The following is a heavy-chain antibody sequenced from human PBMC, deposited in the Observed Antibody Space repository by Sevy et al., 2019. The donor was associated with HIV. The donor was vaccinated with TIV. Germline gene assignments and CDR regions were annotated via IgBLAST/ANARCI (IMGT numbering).Heavy chain of an antibody. Sequence: GGSLRLSCTSSGFTFVDYAMSWFRQAPGKGLEWVAFIRRNSYEPYGGTTEYAASVKGRFTISRDDSKSIAYLEMNSLKTEDTAVYYCTRGLATVDTPEYDFDYWGQGTLVTVSS. J-gene: IGHJ4*02. CDR3: TRGLATVDTPEYDFDY. CDR2: IRRNSYEPYGGTT. D-gene: IGHD4-17*01. V-gene: IGHV3-49*03. CDR1: GFTFVDYA.